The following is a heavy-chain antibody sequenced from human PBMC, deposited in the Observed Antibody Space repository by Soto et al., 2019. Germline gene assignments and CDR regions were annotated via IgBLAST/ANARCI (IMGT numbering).Heavy chain of an antibody. CDR1: GFTFTNYA. CDR3: AKDRDDYRNYVLDY. Sequence: EVQLLESGGGLVQPGVSLRLSCAASGFTFTNYAMTWVRQAPGKGLEWVSISSGSGSGGSTNYADSVKGRFTISRDNSNNTLYLQMNSLSVEDTAVYYCAKDRDDYRNYVLDYWGQGTVVTVSS. J-gene: IGHJ4*02. D-gene: IGHD4-4*01. V-gene: IGHV3-23*01. CDR2: SSGSGSGGST.